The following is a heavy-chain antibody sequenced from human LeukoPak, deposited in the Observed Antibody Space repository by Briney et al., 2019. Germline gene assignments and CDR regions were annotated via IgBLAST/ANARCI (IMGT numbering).Heavy chain of an antibody. CDR1: GGTFSSYA. CDR3: ARGFELITFGGAIGKLNWFDS. Sequence: GASVKVSCKASGGTFSSYAISWVRQAPGQGLEWMGGIIPIFGTANYAQKFQGRVTITADESTSTAYMELSSLRSEDTAVYYCARGFELITFGGAIGKLNWFDSWGQGTLVTVSS. J-gene: IGHJ5*01. CDR2: IIPIFGTA. D-gene: IGHD3-16*02. V-gene: IGHV1-69*13.